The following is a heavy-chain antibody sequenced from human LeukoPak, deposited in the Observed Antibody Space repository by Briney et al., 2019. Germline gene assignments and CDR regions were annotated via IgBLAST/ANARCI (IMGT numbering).Heavy chain of an antibody. Sequence: SETLSLTCTVSGGSISSYYWSWIRQPPGKGLEWIGYIYYSGSTNYNPSLKSRVTISVDTSKNQFSLKLSSVTAADTAVYYCARVPKVVVITTWYFDLWGRGTLVTVSS. V-gene: IGHV4-59*01. CDR3: ARVPKVVVITTWYFDL. J-gene: IGHJ2*01. D-gene: IGHD3-22*01. CDR2: IYYSGST. CDR1: GGSISSYY.